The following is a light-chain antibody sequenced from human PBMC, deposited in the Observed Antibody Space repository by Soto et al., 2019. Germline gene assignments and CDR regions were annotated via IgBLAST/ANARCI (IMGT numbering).Light chain of an antibody. J-gene: IGKJ2*01. CDR1: QSVSSSY. CDR3: QQYSGPPYT. V-gene: IGKV3-20*01. CDR2: DTY. Sequence: EIVLTQSPGTLSLSPGERATLSCRASQSVSSSYLGWFQQRPGQPPRLLIYDTYNRVTGIPDRFSGSGSGTDFTLTISRLEPEDFAVYYCQQYSGPPYTLGQGTKLEIK.